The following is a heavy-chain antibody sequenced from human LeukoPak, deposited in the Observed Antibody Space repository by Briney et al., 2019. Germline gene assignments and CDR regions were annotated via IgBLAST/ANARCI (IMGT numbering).Heavy chain of an antibody. Sequence: GGSLRLSCAASGFTFSSYSMNWVRQAPGEGLEWVSSISSSSSYIYYADSVKGRFTISRDNAKNSLYLQMNSLRAEDTAVYYCAREGPGIQYDYWGQGTLVTVSS. J-gene: IGHJ4*02. CDR2: ISSSSSYI. V-gene: IGHV3-21*01. D-gene: IGHD5-18*01. CDR1: GFTFSSYS. CDR3: AREGPGIQYDY.